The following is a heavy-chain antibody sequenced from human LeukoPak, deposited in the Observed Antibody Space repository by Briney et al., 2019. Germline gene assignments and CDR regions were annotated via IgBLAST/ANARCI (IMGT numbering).Heavy chain of an antibody. V-gene: IGHV3-48*03. CDR3: ARCYYGSGSSTFDY. J-gene: IGHJ4*02. Sequence: GGSLRLSCAASGXTFSSFEMNWVRQAPGKGLEWVCYISSTGSTIYYAVSVKGRFTISRDNAKNSLYLQMNSLRAEDTAVYYCARCYYGSGSSTFDYWGQGTLVTVSS. CDR1: GXTFSSFE. CDR2: ISSTGSTI. D-gene: IGHD3-10*01.